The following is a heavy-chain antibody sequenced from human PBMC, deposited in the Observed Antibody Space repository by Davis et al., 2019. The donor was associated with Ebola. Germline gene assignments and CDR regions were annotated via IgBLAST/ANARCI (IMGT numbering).Heavy chain of an antibody. CDR3: AKDNRNIWSEV. V-gene: IGHV3-33*06. CDR1: GFTFSNSP. Sequence: GESLKISCAGSGFTFSNSPMHWVRQAPGKGLEWVGLIWYDGSVKYYGDSVKGRFTISRDNSKNTLYLQMNGLRVEDTAIYYCAKDNRNIWSEVWGQGTMVTVSS. CDR2: IWYDGSVK. D-gene: IGHD2/OR15-2a*01. J-gene: IGHJ3*01.